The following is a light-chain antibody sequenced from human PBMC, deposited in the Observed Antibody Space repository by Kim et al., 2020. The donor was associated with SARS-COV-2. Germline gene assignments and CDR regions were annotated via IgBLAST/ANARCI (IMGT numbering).Light chain of an antibody. CDR2: DAS. V-gene: IGKV3-20*01. Sequence: PGERATLSCKASQRVTSGYLAWYQQKPGQAPRLLIYDASSRATGIPGRFSGSGSGTDFTLTISRLEPEDFAVYFCQQYGGSPGTFGQGTKLE. CDR3: QQYGGSPGT. J-gene: IGKJ2*01. CDR1: QRVTSGY.